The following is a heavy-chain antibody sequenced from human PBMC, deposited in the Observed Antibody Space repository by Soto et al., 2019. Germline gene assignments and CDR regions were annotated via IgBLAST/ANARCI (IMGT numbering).Heavy chain of an antibody. CDR1: GYSFTSYW. Sequence: PGESLKISCKGSGYSFTSYWISWVRQMPGKGLEWMGRIDPSDSYTNYSPSFQGHVTISADKSISTAYLQWSSLKASDTAMYYCARHGGAVAGTPPGPFHYYYGMDVWGQGTTVTVSS. CDR2: IDPSDSYT. D-gene: IGHD6-19*01. V-gene: IGHV5-10-1*01. CDR3: ARHGGAVAGTPPGPFHYYYGMDV. J-gene: IGHJ6*02.